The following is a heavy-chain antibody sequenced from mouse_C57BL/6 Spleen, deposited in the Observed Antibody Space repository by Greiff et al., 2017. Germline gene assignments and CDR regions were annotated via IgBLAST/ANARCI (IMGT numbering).Heavy chain of an antibody. D-gene: IGHD1-2*01. CDR1: GYTFTDYN. J-gene: IGHJ2*01. V-gene: IGHV1-22*01. CDR3: ARGPGPANFDD. CDR2: INPNNGGT. Sequence: VQLQQSGPELVKPGASVKMSCKASGYTFTDYNMHWVKQSHGKSLEWIGYINPNNGGTSYNQKFKGKATLTVNKSSSTAYMALRSLTSEDSAVYYCARGPGPANFDDWGQGTTLTVSS.